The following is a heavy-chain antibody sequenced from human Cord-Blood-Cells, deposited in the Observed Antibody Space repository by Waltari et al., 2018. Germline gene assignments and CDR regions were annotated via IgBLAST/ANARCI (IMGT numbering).Heavy chain of an antibody. V-gene: IGHV1-8*03. CDR2: MNPNSGNT. CDR1: GYTFTSYD. Sequence: QVQLVQSGAEVKKPGASVKVSCKASGYTFTSYDINWVRQATGQGLEWMGWMNPNSGNTGYAQKFQGIVTITRNTSISTAYMELSSLRSEDTAVYYCARGQTNYYGSGSYYNFDYWGQGTLVTVSS. D-gene: IGHD3-10*01. CDR3: ARGQTNYYGSGSYYNFDY. J-gene: IGHJ4*02.